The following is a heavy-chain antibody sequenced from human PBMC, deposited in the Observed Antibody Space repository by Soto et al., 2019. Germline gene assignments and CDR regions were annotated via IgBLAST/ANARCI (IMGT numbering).Heavy chain of an antibody. CDR2: ISGSGGST. J-gene: IGHJ3*02. V-gene: IGHV3-23*01. CDR3: AKRSAFDS. Sequence: GGSLSHSCASSGVRLSSYAMSWVRQAPGKGLEWVSTISGSGGSTYYADSVKGRFTISRDNSKKTLYLQMNSLRAEDTAVYYCAKRSAFDSWGQGTMVTVSS. CDR1: GVRLSSYA.